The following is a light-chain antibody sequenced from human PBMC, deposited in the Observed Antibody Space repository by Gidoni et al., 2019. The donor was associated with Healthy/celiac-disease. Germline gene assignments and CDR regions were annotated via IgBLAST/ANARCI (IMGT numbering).Light chain of an antibody. J-gene: IGKJ3*01. Sequence: DIQMTQSPPTPSASVGDRVTITCRASQSISSWLASYQQKPGKAPKLLIYDASSLESGVPSRFSGSGSATEFTLTISSLQPDDFANYYCQQYNSYLFTFGPGTKVEIK. CDR2: DAS. V-gene: IGKV1-5*01. CDR1: QSISSW. CDR3: QQYNSYLFT.